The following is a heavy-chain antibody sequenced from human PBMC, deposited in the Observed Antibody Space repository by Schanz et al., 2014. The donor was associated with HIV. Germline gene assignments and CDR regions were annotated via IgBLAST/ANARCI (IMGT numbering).Heavy chain of an antibody. CDR3: ARDLTATVRGTFDY. D-gene: IGHD6-13*01. CDR1: GSTFTTYY. Sequence: EVHLVESGGGLVQPGGSLRLSCVASGSTFTTYYMSWVRQAPGKGLEWVANIKEDGAGEYYVGSVKGRFTISRDNVKNSVHLQMTNLRADDTAVYYCARDLTATVRGTFDYWGQGTLVTVSS. V-gene: IGHV3-7*01. J-gene: IGHJ4*02. CDR2: IKEDGAGE.